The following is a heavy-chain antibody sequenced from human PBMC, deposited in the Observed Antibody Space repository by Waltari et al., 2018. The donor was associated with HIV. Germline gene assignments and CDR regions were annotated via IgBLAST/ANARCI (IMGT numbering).Heavy chain of an antibody. D-gene: IGHD2-15*01. J-gene: IGHJ4*02. Sequence: EVQLVESGGGLVQPGGSLRLSCAASGFTFSSYWMHWVRQAPGKGLVWVSRINSDGSSTSYADSVKGRFTISRDNAKNTLYLQMNSLRAEDTAVYYCHLWGYYSAVTFDYWGQGTLVTVSS. V-gene: IGHV3-74*01. CDR2: INSDGSST. CDR1: GFTFSSYW. CDR3: HLWGYYSAVTFDY.